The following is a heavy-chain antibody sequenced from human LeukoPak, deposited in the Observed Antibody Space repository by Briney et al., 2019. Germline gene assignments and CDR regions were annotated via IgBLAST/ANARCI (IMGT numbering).Heavy chain of an antibody. Sequence: PGGSLRLSCAASGFTFTSYEMNWVRQAPGKGLEWVSYISSSGGTIHYADSVKGRFTISRDNAKNSLYLQMNSLRAEDTALYYCAREGRNWNDLDYWGQGTLVTVST. CDR3: AREGRNWNDLDY. CDR1: GFTFTSYE. V-gene: IGHV3-48*03. J-gene: IGHJ4*02. CDR2: ISSSGGTI. D-gene: IGHD1-20*01.